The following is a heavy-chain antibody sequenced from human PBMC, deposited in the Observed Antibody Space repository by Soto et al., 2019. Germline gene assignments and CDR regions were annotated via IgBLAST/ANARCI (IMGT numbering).Heavy chain of an antibody. CDR2: ISNDGSNK. CDR1: GLTFSGYG. D-gene: IGHD2-2*01. V-gene: IGHV3-30*18. J-gene: IGHJ4*02. CDR3: AKDNWGYYCSITSCYYFDF. Sequence: QVQLVESGGGVVQPGRSLRLSCAASGLTFSGYGMHWVRQAPGKGLEWVAVISNDGSNKYYAESVKGRFTISRDNSNNTLYLQMNSLRAEDTAVYYCAKDNWGYYCSITSCYYFDFWGQGTLVTVSS.